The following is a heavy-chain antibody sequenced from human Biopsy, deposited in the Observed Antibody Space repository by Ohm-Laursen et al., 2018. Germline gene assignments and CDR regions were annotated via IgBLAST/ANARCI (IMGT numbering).Heavy chain of an antibody. J-gene: IGHJ6*02. D-gene: IGHD2/OR15-2a*01. CDR3: AGDYFSGLDV. Sequence: SLRLSCTASGFSFSGFGMHWVRQAPGKGLEWVAVVTSDESNKYHADSVKGRFIISRDDSKNIMYLQMNSLRADDTAVYYCAGDYFSGLDVWGQGTTVTVSS. CDR1: GFSFSGFG. CDR2: VTSDESNK. V-gene: IGHV3-30*14.